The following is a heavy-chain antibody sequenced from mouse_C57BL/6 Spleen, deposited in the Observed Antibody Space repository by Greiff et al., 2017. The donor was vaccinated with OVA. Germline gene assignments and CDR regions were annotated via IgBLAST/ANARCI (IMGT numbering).Heavy chain of an antibody. CDR3: ASLYYYGSSPYYFDY. D-gene: IGHD1-1*01. Sequence: VQLQQSDAELVKPGASVKISCKVSGYTFTDHTIHWMKQRPEQGLEWIGYIYPRDGSTKYNEKFKGKATLTADKSSSTAYMQLNSLTSEDSAVYFCASLYYYGSSPYYFDYWGQGTTLTVSS. CDR2: IYPRDGST. CDR1: GYTFTDHT. J-gene: IGHJ2*01. V-gene: IGHV1-78*01.